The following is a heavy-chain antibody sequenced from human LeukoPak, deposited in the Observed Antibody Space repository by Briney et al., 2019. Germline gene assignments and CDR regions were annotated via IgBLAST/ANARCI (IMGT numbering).Heavy chain of an antibody. D-gene: IGHD3-10*01. CDR1: GFTFSSYS. CDR2: ISSSSSYI. V-gene: IGHV3-21*01. CDR3: AREGGSGVMDV. Sequence: GGSLRLSCAASGFTFSSYSMNWVRRAPGKGLEWVSSISSSSSYIYYADSVKGRFTISRDNAKNSLYLQMNSLRAEDTAVYYCAREGGSGVMDVWGQGTTVTVSS. J-gene: IGHJ6*02.